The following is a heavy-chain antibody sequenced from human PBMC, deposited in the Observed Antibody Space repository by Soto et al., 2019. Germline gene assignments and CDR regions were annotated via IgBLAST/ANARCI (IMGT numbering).Heavy chain of an antibody. D-gene: IGHD4-17*01. CDR3: ARENYGDYRAYYFDY. V-gene: IGHV3-33*01. CDR2: IWYDGSNK. J-gene: IGHJ4*02. Sequence: QVQLVESGGGVVQPGRSLRLSCAASGFTFSSYGMHWVRQAPGKGLEWVAVIWYDGSNKYYADSVKGRFTISRENSKNTLYLQMNSLRAEDTAVYYCARENYGDYRAYYFDYWGQGTLVTVSS. CDR1: GFTFSSYG.